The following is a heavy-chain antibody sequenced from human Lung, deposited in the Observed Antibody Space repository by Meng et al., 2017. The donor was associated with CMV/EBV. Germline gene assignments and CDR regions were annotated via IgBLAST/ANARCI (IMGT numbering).Heavy chain of an antibody. D-gene: IGHD3-3*01. Sequence: XVXVSXXASGGTFSSYTISWVRQAPGQGLEWMGRIIPILGIANYAQKFQGRVTITADKSTSTAYMELSSLRSEDTAVYYCARDSTIFGVVGGGMDVWGQGXTVTVSS. J-gene: IGHJ6*02. CDR3: ARDSTIFGVVGGGMDV. CDR1: GGTFSSYT. V-gene: IGHV1-69*04. CDR2: IIPILGIA.